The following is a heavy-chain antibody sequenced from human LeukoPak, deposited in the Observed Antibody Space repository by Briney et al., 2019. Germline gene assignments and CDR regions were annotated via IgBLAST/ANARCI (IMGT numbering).Heavy chain of an antibody. D-gene: IGHD4-17*01. J-gene: IGHJ6*02. V-gene: IGHV4-59*01. CDR1: GGSISSYY. Sequence: PSETLSLTCTVSGGSISSYYWSWIRQPPGKGLEWIGYIYYSGSTNYNPSLKSRVTISVDASKNQFSLKLSSVTAADTAVYYCARFYGDYPFYYYYYCGMDVWGQGTTVTVSS. CDR3: ARFYGDYPFYYYYYCGMDV. CDR2: IYYSGST.